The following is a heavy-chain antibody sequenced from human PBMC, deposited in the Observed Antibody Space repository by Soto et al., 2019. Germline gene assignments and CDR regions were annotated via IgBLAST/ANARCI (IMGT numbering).Heavy chain of an antibody. J-gene: IGHJ5*02. D-gene: IGHD6-13*01. CDR1: GGSISSGGYY. CDR2: IYYSGST. CDR3: ARDGAEGAAAGNWFDP. Sequence: QVQLQESGPGLVKPSQTLSLTCTVSGGSISSGGYYWSWIRQHPGKGLEWIGYIYYSGSTYYNPSLNSRVTISVDTSKNQFSLKLSAVTAADTAVYYCARDGAEGAAAGNWFDPWGQGTLVTVSS. V-gene: IGHV4-31*03.